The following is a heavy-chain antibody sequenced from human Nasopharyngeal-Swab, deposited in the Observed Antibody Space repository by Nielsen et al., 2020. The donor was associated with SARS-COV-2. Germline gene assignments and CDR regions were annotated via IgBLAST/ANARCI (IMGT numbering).Heavy chain of an antibody. Sequence: GGSLRLSCAASGFTFSSYGMHWVRQAPGKGLEWVAVIWYDGSNKYYADSVKGRFTISRDNSKNTLYLQMNSLRAEATAVYYCARDPPATWYCMDVWGQGTTVTVSS. CDR1: GFTFSSYG. CDR3: ARDPPATWYCMDV. V-gene: IGHV3-33*01. CDR2: IWYDGSNK. J-gene: IGHJ6*02.